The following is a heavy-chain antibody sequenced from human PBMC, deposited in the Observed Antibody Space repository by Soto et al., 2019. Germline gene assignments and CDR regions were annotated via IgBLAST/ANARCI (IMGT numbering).Heavy chain of an antibody. CDR1: GFTFSSYA. D-gene: IGHD4-4*01. V-gene: IGHV3-30-3*01. J-gene: IGHJ4*02. CDR2: ISYDGSNK. CDR3: AREHSNYEVEFDY. Sequence: QVQLVESGGGVVQPGRSLRLSCAASGFTFSSYAMHWVRQAPGKGLEWVAVISYDGSNKYYADSVKGRFTISRDNSKNTLYLQMNSLRAEDTAVYYCAREHSNYEVEFDYWGQGTLVTVSS.